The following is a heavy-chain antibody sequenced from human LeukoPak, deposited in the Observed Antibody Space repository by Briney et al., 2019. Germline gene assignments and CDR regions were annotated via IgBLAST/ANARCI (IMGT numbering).Heavy chain of an antibody. D-gene: IGHD3-10*01. Sequence: PSETLSLTCTVSGGSISSYYWSRIRQPPGKGLEWIGYIYYSGSTNYNPSLKSRVTISVDTSKNQFSLKLSSVTAADTAVYYCASDGSGSYYNAGYWGQGTLVTVSS. CDR2: IYYSGST. CDR3: ASDGSGSYYNAGY. J-gene: IGHJ4*02. V-gene: IGHV4-59*01. CDR1: GGSISSYY.